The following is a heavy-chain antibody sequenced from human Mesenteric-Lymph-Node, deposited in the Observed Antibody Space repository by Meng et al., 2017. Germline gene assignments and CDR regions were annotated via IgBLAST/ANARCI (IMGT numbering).Heavy chain of an antibody. Sequence: SVTVSCQVSGYTFTGYYMHWVRQAPGQGLEWMGRINPNSGGTNYAQKLHARVTMTRDTSISTAYMELSRLRSDDTAVYYCARVSRGPWFDPWGQGTLVTVSS. J-gene: IGHJ5*02. CDR2: INPNSGGT. CDR1: GYTFTGYY. CDR3: ARVSRGPWFDP. D-gene: IGHD3-16*01. V-gene: IGHV1-2*06.